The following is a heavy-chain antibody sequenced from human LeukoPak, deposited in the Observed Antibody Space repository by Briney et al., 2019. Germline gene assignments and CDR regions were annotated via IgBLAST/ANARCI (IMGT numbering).Heavy chain of an antibody. CDR1: GFTFDDYG. Sequence: GGSLRLSCAASGFTFDDYGMSWVRQAPGKGLEWVSGINWNGGSTGYADSVKGRFTISRDNAKNSLYPQMNSLRAEDTALYYCARVVAAAGTDWFDPWGQGTLVTVSS. J-gene: IGHJ5*02. CDR3: ARVVAAAGTDWFDP. CDR2: INWNGGST. V-gene: IGHV3-20*04. D-gene: IGHD6-13*01.